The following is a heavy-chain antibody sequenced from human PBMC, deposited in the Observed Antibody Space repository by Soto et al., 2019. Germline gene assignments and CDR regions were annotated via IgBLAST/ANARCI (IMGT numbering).Heavy chain of an antibody. CDR3: ATHLIAVAGTSPTLFDY. CDR2: IIPIFGTA. D-gene: IGHD6-19*01. V-gene: IGHV1-69*13. J-gene: IGHJ4*02. Sequence: SVKVSCKASGGTFSSYAISWVRQAPGQGLEWMGGIIPIFGTANYAQKFQGRVTITADESTSTAYMKLSSLRSEDTAVYYCATHLIAVAGTSPTLFDYWGQGTLVTVSS. CDR1: GGTFSSYA.